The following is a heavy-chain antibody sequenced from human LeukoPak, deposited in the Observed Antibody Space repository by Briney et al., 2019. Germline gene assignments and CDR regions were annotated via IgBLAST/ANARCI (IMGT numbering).Heavy chain of an antibody. CDR3: ARHVMGRGSSWLYWFDP. CDR1: GGSVSSYY. J-gene: IGHJ5*02. Sequence: SETLSLTCTVSGGSVSSYYWSWILQPPGKGLEWIGYIYTSGSTNYNPSLKSRVTISVDTSKNQFSLKLSSVTAADTAVYYCARHVMGRGSSWLYWFDPWGQGTLVTVSS. CDR2: IYTSGST. D-gene: IGHD6-13*01. V-gene: IGHV4-4*09.